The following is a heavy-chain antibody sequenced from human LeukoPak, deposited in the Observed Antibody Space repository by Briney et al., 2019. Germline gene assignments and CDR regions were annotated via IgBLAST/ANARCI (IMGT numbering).Heavy chain of an antibody. Sequence: GGSLRLSCAASGFSFSSYGMSWVRQAPGKGLEWVSAISGSGGSTHYADSVKGRFTISRDNAENSLYLQMNSLRGDDTAVYFCVRFPTAFDYWGQGSLVTVSS. D-gene: IGHD4-17*01. CDR3: VRFPTAFDY. J-gene: IGHJ4*02. CDR1: GFSFSSYG. CDR2: ISGSGGST. V-gene: IGHV3-23*01.